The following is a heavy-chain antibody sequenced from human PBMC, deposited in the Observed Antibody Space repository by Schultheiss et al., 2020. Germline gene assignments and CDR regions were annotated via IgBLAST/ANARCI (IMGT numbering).Heavy chain of an antibody. J-gene: IGHJ3*02. Sequence: SGPTLVKPTQTLTLTCTFSGFSLRTSGVGVGWIRQPPGKALEWLALIYWDDDRRHSPYLKSRLTITKDTSKNQVVLTMTNVDPMDTATYYCARRRTYINYPVSTDNYAFDIWGQGTMVTVSS. V-gene: IGHV2-5*02. D-gene: IGHD3-9*01. CDR1: GFSLRTSGVG. CDR2: IYWDDDR. CDR3: ARRRTYINYPVSTDNYAFDI.